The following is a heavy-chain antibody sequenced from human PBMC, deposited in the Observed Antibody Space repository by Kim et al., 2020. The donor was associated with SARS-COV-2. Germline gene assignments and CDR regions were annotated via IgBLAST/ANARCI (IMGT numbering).Heavy chain of an antibody. CDR3: AKKRSGRSKYYYYYGMDV. CDR1: GGTFSSYA. J-gene: IGHJ6*02. V-gene: IGHV1-69*13. CDR2: IIPIFGTA. D-gene: IGHD3-10*01. Sequence: SVKVSCKASGGTFSSYAISWVRQAPGQGLEWMGGIIPIFGTANYAQKFQGRVTITADESTSTAYMELSSLRSEDTAVYYCAKKRSGRSKYYYYYGMDVWGQGTTVTVSS.